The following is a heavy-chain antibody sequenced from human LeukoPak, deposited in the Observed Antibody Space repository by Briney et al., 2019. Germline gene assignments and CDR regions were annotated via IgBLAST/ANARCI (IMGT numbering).Heavy chain of an antibody. CDR3: TRGKQWFSPYWFDP. CDR1: GFTFGDYA. V-gene: IGHV3-49*03. J-gene: IGHJ5*02. D-gene: IGHD6-19*01. CDR2: IRSKAYGGTT. Sequence: GGSLRLPCTASGFTFGDYAMSWFRQAPGKGLEWVGFIRSKAYGGTTEYAASVKGRFTISRDDSKSIAYLQMNSLKTEDTAVYYCTRGKQWFSPYWFDPWGQGTLVTVSS.